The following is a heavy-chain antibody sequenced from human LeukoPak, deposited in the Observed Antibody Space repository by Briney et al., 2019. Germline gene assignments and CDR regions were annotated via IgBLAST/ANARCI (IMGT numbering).Heavy chain of an antibody. Sequence: PGRSLRLSCAASGFTFSSYGMHWVRQAPGKGLEWVAVISYDGSNKYYEDSVKGRFTISRDNSKNTLYLQMSSLRPEDTAVYYCAKSNQLWTLNDAFDIWGQGTMVTVSS. CDR3: AKSNQLWTLNDAFDI. CDR2: ISYDGSNK. D-gene: IGHD3-16*01. V-gene: IGHV3-30*18. CDR1: GFTFSSYG. J-gene: IGHJ3*02.